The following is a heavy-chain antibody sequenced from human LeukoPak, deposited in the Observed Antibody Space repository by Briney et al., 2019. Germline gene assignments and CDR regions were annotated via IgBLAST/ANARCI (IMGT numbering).Heavy chain of an antibody. CDR2: ISAYIGNT. CDR1: GYTFPSYG. J-gene: IGHJ4*02. Sequence: ASVKVSCKASGYTFPSYGISWVRQAPGQGLEWMGWISAYIGNTNYAQKLQGRVTMTTDTSTSTAYMELRSLRSDDTAVYYCAREWPTPRDSSGYFYDYWGQGTLVTVSS. CDR3: AREWPTPRDSSGYFYDY. V-gene: IGHV1-18*01. D-gene: IGHD3-22*01.